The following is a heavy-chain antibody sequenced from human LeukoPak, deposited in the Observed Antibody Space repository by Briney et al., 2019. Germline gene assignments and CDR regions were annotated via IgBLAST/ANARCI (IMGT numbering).Heavy chain of an antibody. Sequence: PSETLSLICTVSGGSISSGGYYWSWIRQHPGKGLEWIGYIYYSGSTYYNPSLKSRVTISVDTSKNQFSLKLSSVTAADTAVYYCARAHVDTAMGLDYWGQGTLVTVSS. CDR3: ARAHVDTAMGLDY. D-gene: IGHD5-18*01. V-gene: IGHV4-31*03. CDR1: GGSISSGGYY. J-gene: IGHJ4*02. CDR2: IYYSGST.